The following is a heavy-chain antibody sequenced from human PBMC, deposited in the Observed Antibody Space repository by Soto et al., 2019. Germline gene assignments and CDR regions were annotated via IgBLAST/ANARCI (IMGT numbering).Heavy chain of an antibody. CDR2: INGDNGNT. D-gene: IGHD4-17*01. Sequence: QVQLVQSGAEVKKPGASVKVSCKASGYTFSSNGITWVRQAPGQGFEWMGWINGDNGNTNYAQKLQGRVTMTTDTSTSTAYMELRSLRSDDTAVYYCARDLGYGDYGTDFWGQGTLVTVSS. CDR1: GYTFSSNG. J-gene: IGHJ4*02. V-gene: IGHV1-18*04. CDR3: ARDLGYGDYGTDF.